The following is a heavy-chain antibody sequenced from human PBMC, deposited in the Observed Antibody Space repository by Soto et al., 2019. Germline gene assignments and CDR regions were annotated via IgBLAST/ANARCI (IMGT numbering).Heavy chain of an antibody. D-gene: IGHD6-6*01. CDR2: ISYDGSHK. CDR3: QIAVVQTSSSSAA. Sequence: HVQLVESGGGVVQPGRSLRLSCAVSGFNFSNYGMHWVRQAPGKGLEWVAVISYDGSHKASADSLKGRFAISRHNSKNTLFLQMNSPRVEDTAMYYWQIAVVQTSSSSAAWGQGTLRTVSP. CDR1: GFNFSNYG. J-gene: IGHJ5*02. V-gene: IGHV3-30*03.